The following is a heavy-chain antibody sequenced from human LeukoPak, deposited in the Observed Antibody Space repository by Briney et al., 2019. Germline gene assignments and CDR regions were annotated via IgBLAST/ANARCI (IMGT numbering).Heavy chain of an antibody. Sequence: SETLSLTCTVSGSSINDYYWTWIRQPPGKGLEWIGYIYYSGNTNYNPSLKSRVTISLDTSKNQFSLKLTPVTAADTAMYYCARRKAKTPNYFDYWGQGALVTVSS. CDR3: ARRKAKTPNYFDY. J-gene: IGHJ4*02. CDR2: IYYSGNT. CDR1: GSSINDYY. V-gene: IGHV4-59*08.